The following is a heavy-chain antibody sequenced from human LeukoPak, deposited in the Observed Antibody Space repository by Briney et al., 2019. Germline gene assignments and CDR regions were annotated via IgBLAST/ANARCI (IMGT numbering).Heavy chain of an antibody. CDR3: ARVSMTAVSYYFDY. J-gene: IGHJ4*02. D-gene: IGHD4-11*01. Sequence: SETLSLTCTGSGGSIRSYYWSWIRQPPGKGLEWIGYIYYSGSTNYNPSLKGRVTISVDTSKNQFSLKLSSVTAADTAVYYCARVSMTAVSYYFDYWGQGTLVTVSS. V-gene: IGHV4-59*01. CDR1: GGSIRSYY. CDR2: IYYSGST.